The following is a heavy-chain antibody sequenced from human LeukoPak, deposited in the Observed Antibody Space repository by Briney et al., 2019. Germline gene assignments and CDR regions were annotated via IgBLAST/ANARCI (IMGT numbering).Heavy chain of an antibody. D-gene: IGHD2-2*01. V-gene: IGHV1-2*02. J-gene: IGHJ4*02. CDR3: ARGVVVVPAAIGKRGYSYTFDY. CDR1: GYTVLGYY. CDR2: INPNSGGT. Sequence: ASVKVSCKTSGYTVLGYYMHWVRQAPGQGLEWMGWINPNSGGTNYAQKFQGRVTMTRDTSISTAYMELSRLRSDDTAVYYCARGVVVVPAAIGKRGYSYTFDYWGQGTLVTVSS.